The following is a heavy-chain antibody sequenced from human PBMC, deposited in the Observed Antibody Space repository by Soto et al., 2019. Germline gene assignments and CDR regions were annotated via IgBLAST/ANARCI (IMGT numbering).Heavy chain of an antibody. Sequence: PSETLSLTCAVYGGSFSGYYWSWIRQPPGKGLEWIGEINHSGSTNYNPSLKSRVTISVDTSKNQFSLKLSSVTAADTAVYYCARMGFVLLGMDVWGQGTTVIVSS. J-gene: IGHJ6*02. D-gene: IGHD3-10*01. CDR1: GGSFSGYY. CDR2: INHSGST. CDR3: ARMGFVLLGMDV. V-gene: IGHV4-34*01.